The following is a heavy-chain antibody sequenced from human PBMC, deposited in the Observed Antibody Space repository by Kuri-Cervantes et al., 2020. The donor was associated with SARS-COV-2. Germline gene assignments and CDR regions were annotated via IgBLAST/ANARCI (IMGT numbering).Heavy chain of an antibody. Sequence: GESLKISCAASGFTFSSYAMHWVRQAPGKGLEWVAVISYDGSNKYYADFVKGRFTISRDNSKNTLYLQMNSLRAEDTAVYYCARDFYGDYVWYFDLWGRGTLVTVSS. D-gene: IGHD4-17*01. CDR2: ISYDGSNK. CDR3: ARDFYGDYVWYFDL. J-gene: IGHJ2*01. CDR1: GFTFSSYA. V-gene: IGHV3-30-3*01.